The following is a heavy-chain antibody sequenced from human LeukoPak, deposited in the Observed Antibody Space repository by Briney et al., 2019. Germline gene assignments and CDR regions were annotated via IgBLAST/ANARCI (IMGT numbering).Heavy chain of an antibody. Sequence: GASVKVSCKASGGTFSSYAISWVRQAPGQGREWMGRIIPILGIANYAQKFQGRVTITAAKSTSTAYMELSSLRSEDTAVYYCARDSADSDYVWGIDYWGQGTLVTVSS. V-gene: IGHV1-69*04. J-gene: IGHJ4*02. D-gene: IGHD3-16*01. CDR1: GGTFSSYA. CDR2: IIPILGIA. CDR3: ARDSADSDYVWGIDY.